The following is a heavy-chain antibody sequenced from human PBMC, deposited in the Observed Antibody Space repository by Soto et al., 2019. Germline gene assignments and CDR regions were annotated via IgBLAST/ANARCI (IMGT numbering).Heavy chain of an antibody. CDR3: AGEMGGGSYYFDY. CDR1: GGTFSSYT. D-gene: IGHD1-26*01. Sequence: QVQLVQSGAEVKKPGSSVKVSCKASGGTFSSYTISWVRQAPGQGLEWMGRIIPILGIANYAQKFQGRVTITADKSTGTAYVELSSVRSEDTAVYYCAGEMGGGSYYFDYWGQGTMVTVSS. V-gene: IGHV1-69*08. J-gene: IGHJ4*02. CDR2: IIPILGIA.